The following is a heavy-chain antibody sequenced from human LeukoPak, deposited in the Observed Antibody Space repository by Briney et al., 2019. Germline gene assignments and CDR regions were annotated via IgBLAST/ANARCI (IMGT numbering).Heavy chain of an antibody. D-gene: IGHD2-2*01. Sequence: ASVKVSCKASGYTLTSYDINWVRQAAGQGLEWMGWMNPSNGNTGYAQKFQGRAAMTRDTSISTAYMELSSLKSDDTAVYFCARGHWSGSTCYPFDYWGQGTLVTVSS. CDR1: GYTLTSYD. CDR3: ARGHWSGSTCYPFDY. J-gene: IGHJ4*02. V-gene: IGHV1-8*01. CDR2: MNPSNGNT.